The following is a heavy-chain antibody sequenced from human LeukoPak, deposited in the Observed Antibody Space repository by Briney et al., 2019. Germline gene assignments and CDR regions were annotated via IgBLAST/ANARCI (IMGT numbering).Heavy chain of an antibody. CDR3: ATPLICGGDCYSFDY. D-gene: IGHD2-21*02. CDR1: GYRFIHYG. J-gene: IGHJ4*02. V-gene: IGHV1-18*01. Sequence: ASVKVSCKASGYRFIHYGISWVRQAPGQGLEWMGWISAYNGNTNYAQKFQGRVTMTEDTSTDTAYMELSSLRSEDTAVYYCATPLICGGDCYSFDYWGQGTLVTVSS. CDR2: ISAYNGNT.